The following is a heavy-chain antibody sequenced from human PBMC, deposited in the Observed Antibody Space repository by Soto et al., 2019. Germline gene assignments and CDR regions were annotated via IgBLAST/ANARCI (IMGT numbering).Heavy chain of an antibody. CDR3: ARSSFYYDSSGYFGY. V-gene: IGHV1-69*02. Sequence: QVQLVQSGAEVKKPGSSVKVSCKAPGDTFSSYTIHWVRQAPGQGLEWMGRIIPLLGVTNYAQKFQGRVTLTADTSTSTVYMELSSLRSEDTAVYFCARSSFYYDSSGYFGYWGQGALVTVSS. D-gene: IGHD3-22*01. CDR1: GDTFSSYT. CDR2: IIPLLGVT. J-gene: IGHJ4*02.